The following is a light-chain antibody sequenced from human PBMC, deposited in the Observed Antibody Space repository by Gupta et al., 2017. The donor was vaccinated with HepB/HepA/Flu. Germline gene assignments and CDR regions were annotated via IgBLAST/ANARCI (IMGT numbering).Light chain of an antibody. CDR3: CSYAGSSTLV. V-gene: IGLV2-23*02. CDR2: EVN. J-gene: IGLJ3*02. CDR1: SSDVGSYNF. Sequence: QSALTQPASVSGSPGQSITISCTGTSSDVGSYNFVPWYQQYPGKAPKLIIYEVNKRPSGVSNRFSGSKSGNTASLTISGLQPEDEADYFCCSYAGSSTLVFGGGTKLTVL.